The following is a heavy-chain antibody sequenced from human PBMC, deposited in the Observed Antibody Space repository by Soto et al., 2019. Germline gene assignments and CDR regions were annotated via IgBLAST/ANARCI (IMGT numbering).Heavy chain of an antibody. Sequence: QVPLVQSGAEVKKPGASVKVSCKASGYTFTGYYMHWVRQAPGQGLEWMGWINPNSGGTNYAQKFQGRVTRTRDTSISTAYRELSRLRSDDTAVYYCARDTVVDGTRWFDPWGQGTLVTVSS. J-gene: IGHJ5*02. V-gene: IGHV1-2*02. CDR3: ARDTVVDGTRWFDP. D-gene: IGHD6-19*01. CDR1: GYTFTGYY. CDR2: INPNSGGT.